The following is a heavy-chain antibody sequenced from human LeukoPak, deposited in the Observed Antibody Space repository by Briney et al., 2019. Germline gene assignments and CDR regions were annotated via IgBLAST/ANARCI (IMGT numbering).Heavy chain of an antibody. CDR3: ARLEGARGRY. CDR2: SYYNGRT. Sequence: SETLSLTCTVSGGSISPSSYSWGWIRQPAGKGLEWIGSSYYNGRTYYNPSLKSRVTISVDTSKKQFSLNLSSVTAADTAVYYCARLEGARGRYWGQGTLVTVSS. J-gene: IGHJ4*02. CDR1: GGSISPSSYS. V-gene: IGHV4-39*01. D-gene: IGHD1-26*01.